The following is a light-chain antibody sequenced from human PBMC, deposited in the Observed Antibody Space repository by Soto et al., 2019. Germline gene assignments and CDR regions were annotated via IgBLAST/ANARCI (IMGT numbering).Light chain of an antibody. CDR2: AAS. CDR1: QDIGNF. J-gene: IGKJ2*01. V-gene: IGKV1-27*01. CDR3: QKYSSAPYT. Sequence: DIQMTQSPSSLSAFVGDRVTITCRASQDIGNFLAWYQQKPGKVPKLLIYAASTLQSGVPSRFSGSGSGTDFTLTISSLQPEDVATYYCQKYSSAPYTFGQGTKVDIK.